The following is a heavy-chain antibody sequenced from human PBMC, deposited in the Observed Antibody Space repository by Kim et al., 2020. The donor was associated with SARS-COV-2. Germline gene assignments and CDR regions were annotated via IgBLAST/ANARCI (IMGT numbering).Heavy chain of an antibody. CDR3: ARDGNYYDSSGYNAFDI. D-gene: IGHD3-22*01. J-gene: IGHJ3*02. Sequence: VKGRFTSSRDHAKNSLYLQMNRLRAEDTAVYYCARDGNYYDSSGYNAFDIWGQGTMVTVSS. V-gene: IGHV3-21*01.